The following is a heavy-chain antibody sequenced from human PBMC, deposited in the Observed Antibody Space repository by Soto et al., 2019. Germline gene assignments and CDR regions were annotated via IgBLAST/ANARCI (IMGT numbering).Heavy chain of an antibody. D-gene: IGHD2-15*01. J-gene: IGHJ4*02. Sequence: EVQLVESGGGLVKPGGSLRLSCAASGFTFSSYWMHWVRQAPGKGLVWVSRINSDGSSTSYADSVKGRFTISRDNAKNTLYLQMNSLRAEDTAVYYCVRTSVVVAAATREDYWGQGTLGTVSS. CDR3: VRTSVVVAAATREDY. CDR1: GFTFSSYW. CDR2: INSDGSST. V-gene: IGHV3-74*01.